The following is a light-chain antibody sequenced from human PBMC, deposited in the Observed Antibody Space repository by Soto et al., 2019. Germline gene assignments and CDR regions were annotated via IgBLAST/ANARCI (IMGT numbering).Light chain of an antibody. V-gene: IGKV3-15*01. CDR2: GAS. Sequence: EIVMTQSPATLSVSPGERATLSYRASQIINSKVGWYQQKPGQAPRLLIYGASTRATGVPPRFSGSGSGTEFTLTISSLQSEDFAVYYCQQYNIWSSITFGQGTRLEIK. CDR3: QQYNIWSSIT. CDR1: QIINSK. J-gene: IGKJ5*01.